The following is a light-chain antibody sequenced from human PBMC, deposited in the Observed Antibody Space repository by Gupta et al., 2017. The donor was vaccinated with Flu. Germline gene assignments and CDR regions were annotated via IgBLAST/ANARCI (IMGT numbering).Light chain of an antibody. V-gene: IGKV1-33*01. CDR2: DAS. CDR3: QQYDNLSMYT. Sequence: DIQMTQSPSSLSASVGDRVTITCQASQDISNYLNWYQQKPGKAPKLLIYDASNLETGVPSRFSGSGYGTEFTFTISSLQPEDIATYYCQQYDNLSMYTCGQGTKLEIK. J-gene: IGKJ2*01. CDR1: QDISNY.